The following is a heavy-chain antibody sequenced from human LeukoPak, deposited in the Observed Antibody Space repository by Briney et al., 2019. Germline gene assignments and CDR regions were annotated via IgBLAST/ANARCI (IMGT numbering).Heavy chain of an antibody. CDR2: IIPIFGTA. CDR1: GGTFSSYA. Sequence: SVKVSCKASGGTFSSYAISWVRQAPGQGLEWMGGIIPIFGTANYAQKFQGRVTITADESTSTAYVELSSLRSEDTSVYYCARDLGSSSAADYFDYWGQGTLVTVSP. J-gene: IGHJ4*02. V-gene: IGHV1-69*13. D-gene: IGHD6-6*01. CDR3: ARDLGSSSAADYFDY.